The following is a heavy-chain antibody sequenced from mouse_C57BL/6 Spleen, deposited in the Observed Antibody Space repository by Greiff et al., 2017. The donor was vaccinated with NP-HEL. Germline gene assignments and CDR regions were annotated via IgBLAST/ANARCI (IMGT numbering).Heavy chain of an antibody. D-gene: IGHD1-1*01. Sequence: QVQLQQPGAELVKPGASVKLSCKASGYTFTSYWMHWVKQRPGQGLEWIGMIHPNSGSTNYNEKFKSKATLTVDKSSSTAYMQLSSLTSEDSAVYYCARIGSSWNWDFDVWGTGTTVTVSS. CDR1: GYTFTSYW. CDR3: ARIGSSWNWDFDV. V-gene: IGHV1-64*01. J-gene: IGHJ1*03. CDR2: IHPNSGST.